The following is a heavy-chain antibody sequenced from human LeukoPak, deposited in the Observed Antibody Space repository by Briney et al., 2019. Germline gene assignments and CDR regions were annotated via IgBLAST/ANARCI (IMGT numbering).Heavy chain of an antibody. CDR1: GFTVTSNY. CDR3: ARGPYNWNYPRGFLDY. D-gene: IGHD1-7*01. J-gene: IGHJ4*02. CDR2: IYSGDST. Sequence: GGSLRLSCAASGFTVTSNYMSWVRQAPGKGLEWVSTIYSGDSTYYADSVKGRFTISRDSSKNTLYLQINSLRDEDTAVYYCARGPYNWNYPRGFLDYWGQGTRVTVSS. V-gene: IGHV3-66*01.